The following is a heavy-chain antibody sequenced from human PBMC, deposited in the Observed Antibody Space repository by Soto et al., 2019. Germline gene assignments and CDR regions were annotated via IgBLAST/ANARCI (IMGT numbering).Heavy chain of an antibody. CDR3: ARGPIVANLVY. CDR1: GFTFSDYG. Sequence: QVQLVESGGGVVQPGRSLRLSCEASGFTFSDYGMHWVRQAPGKGLEYVAVVWYDGTNKYYAESVKGRFTISRDNSKNTLYLQMNSLRVDDTAMYYCARGPIVANLVYWGQGTLVTVSS. CDR2: VWYDGTNK. V-gene: IGHV3-33*01. J-gene: IGHJ4*02. D-gene: IGHD5-12*01.